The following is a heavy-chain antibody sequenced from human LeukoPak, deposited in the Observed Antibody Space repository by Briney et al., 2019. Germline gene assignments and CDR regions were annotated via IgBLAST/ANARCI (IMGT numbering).Heavy chain of an antibody. CDR1: GYTFTSYY. J-gene: IGHJ4*02. V-gene: IGHV1-46*01. Sequence: ASVKVSCKASGYTFTSYYMHWVRQAPGQGLEWMGIINPSGGSTSYAQKFQGRVTMTRDTSTSTVYMELNSLRAEDTAVYYCAKVGAVATVYPDYFDYWGQGTLVTVSS. CDR3: AKVGAVATVYPDYFDY. D-gene: IGHD6-19*01. CDR2: INPSGGST.